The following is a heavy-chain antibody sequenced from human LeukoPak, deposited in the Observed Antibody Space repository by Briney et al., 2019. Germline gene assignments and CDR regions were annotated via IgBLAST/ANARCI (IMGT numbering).Heavy chain of an antibody. CDR3: ARRDASGYDIIGNLDG. Sequence: GESLKTSCKGSGYSFTSYWIGWMRQMPGKGLEWMGIIYPGDSDTRYSPSLHGQVTISADKSISTAYLQWSSLQASDTAMYYCARRDASGYDIIGNLDGWGEGTLVTVSS. D-gene: IGHD5-12*01. CDR2: IYPGDSDT. J-gene: IGHJ4*02. V-gene: IGHV5-51*01. CDR1: GYSFTSYW.